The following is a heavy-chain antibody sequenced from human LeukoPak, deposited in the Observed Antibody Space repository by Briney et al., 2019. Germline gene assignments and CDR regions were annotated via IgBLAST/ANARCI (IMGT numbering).Heavy chain of an antibody. V-gene: IGHV1-2*02. D-gene: IGHD2-2*01. CDR3: TAGPDCSSTSCLFEF. Sequence: ASVKVSCKASGYTFTGYYMHWVRQAPGQGLEWMGWINPNSGGTNYAQKFQGRVTMTEDTSTETAYMELRGLGSEDTAVYYCTAGPDCSSTSCLFEFWGQGTLVTVSS. CDR1: GYTFTGYY. J-gene: IGHJ4*02. CDR2: INPNSGGT.